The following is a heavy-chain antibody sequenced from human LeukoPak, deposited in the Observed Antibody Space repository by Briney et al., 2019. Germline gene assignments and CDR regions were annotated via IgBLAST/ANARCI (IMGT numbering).Heavy chain of an antibody. J-gene: IGHJ4*02. V-gene: IGHV3-30*18. CDR3: AKVPHGDYAVDY. CDR2: ISYDGSNK. Sequence: PGTSLRLSCAASGFTFSDSGMHWVRQAPGKGLEWAALISYDGSNKYYADSVKGRFTISRDNSKNTLYLQMNSLRAEDTAVYYCAKVPHGDYAVDYWGQGTLVTVSS. D-gene: IGHD4-17*01. CDR1: GFTFSDSG.